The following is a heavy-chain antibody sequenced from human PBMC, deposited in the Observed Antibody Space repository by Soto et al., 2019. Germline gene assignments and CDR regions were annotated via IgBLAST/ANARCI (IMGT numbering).Heavy chain of an antibody. J-gene: IGHJ4*02. CDR3: AKERRWLQSLSFYYFDY. Sequence: QVQLVESGGGVVQPGRSLRLSCAASGFTFSSYGMHWVRQAPGKGLEWVAVISYDGSNKYYADSVKGRFTISRDNSKNTLYLQMNSLRAEDTAVYYCAKERRWLQSLSFYYFDYWGQGTLVTVSS. CDR2: ISYDGSNK. D-gene: IGHD5-12*01. V-gene: IGHV3-30*18. CDR1: GFTFSSYG.